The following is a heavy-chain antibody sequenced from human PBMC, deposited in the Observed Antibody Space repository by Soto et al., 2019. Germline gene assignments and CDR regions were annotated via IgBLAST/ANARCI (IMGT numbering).Heavy chain of an antibody. CDR3: AKGAAYHYDNSGSGFYFEY. CDR2: ISGSGVST. D-gene: IGHD3-22*01. CDR1: GFPFSSYA. J-gene: IGHJ4*02. V-gene: IGHV3-23*01. Sequence: EVQLLESGGGLVQPGGSLRLSCAASGFPFSSYAMSWVRQAPGKGLEWVSTISGSGVSTHYADSVKGRVTISRDNSKNTLYLQMNTLRAEDTAVYYCAKGAAYHYDNSGSGFYFEYWGQGTLVTVSS.